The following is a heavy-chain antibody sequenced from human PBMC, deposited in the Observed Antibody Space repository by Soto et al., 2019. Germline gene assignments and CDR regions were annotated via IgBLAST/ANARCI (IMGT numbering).Heavy chain of an antibody. CDR1: GFTFISYS. Sequence: GGSLRLSCAASGFTFISYSMNWVRQAPGKGLEWVSSISSSSSYIYYADSVKGRFTISRDNAKNSLYLQMNSLRAEDTAVYYCAREFGDYDESGYYYGMDVWGQGTTVTVSS. V-gene: IGHV3-21*01. CDR3: AREFGDYDESGYYYGMDV. J-gene: IGHJ6*02. CDR2: ISSSSSYI. D-gene: IGHD4-17*01.